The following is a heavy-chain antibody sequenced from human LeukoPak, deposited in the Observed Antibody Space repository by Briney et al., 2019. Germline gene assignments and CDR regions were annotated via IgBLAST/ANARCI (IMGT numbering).Heavy chain of an antibody. CDR3: ARGYGSGSYYNPWIFDY. D-gene: IGHD3-10*01. V-gene: IGHV3-21*01. J-gene: IGHJ4*02. CDR1: GFTFSSYI. Sequence: GGSLRLSCAASGFTFSSYIMNWVRQAPGKGLEWVSSISSSSSYIYYADSVKGRFTISRDNAKNSLYLQMNSLRAEDTAVYYCARGYGSGSYYNPWIFDYWGQGTLVTVSS. CDR2: ISSSSSYI.